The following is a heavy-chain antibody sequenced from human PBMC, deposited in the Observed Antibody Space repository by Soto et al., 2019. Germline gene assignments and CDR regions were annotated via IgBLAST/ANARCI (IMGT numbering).Heavy chain of an antibody. D-gene: IGHD3-16*01. CDR3: ARDMQGWGGY. J-gene: IGHJ4*02. CDR1: GYMFTAYS. Sequence: GXSVKVSCKGSGYMFTAYSMHWVRQAPVQGLEWMGVVNPKSGDTNYAQKFQDRVTMTRDTSTSTAYMELSRLTFDDTAVYYCARDMQGWGGYWGQGTLVTVYS. CDR2: VNPKSGDT. V-gene: IGHV1-2*02.